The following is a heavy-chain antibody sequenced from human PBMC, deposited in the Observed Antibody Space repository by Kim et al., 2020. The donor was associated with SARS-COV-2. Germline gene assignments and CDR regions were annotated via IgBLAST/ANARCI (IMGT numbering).Heavy chain of an antibody. V-gene: IGHV4-34*01. CDR2: GNT. Sequence: GNTTYHPSLQSRVPLSVDTPKNQFSLKLSAVTAADTAVYYGARIEVFDFAYWGQGTLVTVSS. CDR3: ARIEVFDFAY. J-gene: IGHJ4*02. D-gene: IGHD2-21*01.